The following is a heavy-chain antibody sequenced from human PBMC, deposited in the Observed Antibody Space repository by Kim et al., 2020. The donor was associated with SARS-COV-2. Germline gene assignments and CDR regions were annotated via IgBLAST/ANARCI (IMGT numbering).Heavy chain of an antibody. CDR3: ARKDYGLDV. Sequence: SETLSLTCTVSGGSISSGAYYWSWIRQHPGKGLEWIGYIYYSVNSYSNPSLKSRVTMSVDTSKNQFSLKLTSVTAADTAVYYCARKDYGLDVWGQGTTFT. CDR2: IYYSVNS. CDR1: GGSISSGAYY. V-gene: IGHV4-31*03. J-gene: IGHJ6*02.